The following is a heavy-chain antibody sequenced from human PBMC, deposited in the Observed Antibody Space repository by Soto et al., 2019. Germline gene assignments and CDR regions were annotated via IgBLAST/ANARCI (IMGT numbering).Heavy chain of an antibody. V-gene: IGHV1-3*01. CDR3: AKILWFGELGAFDI. Sequence: QVQLVQSGAEVKKPGASVKVSCKASGYTFTSYAMHWVRQAPGQRLEWMGWINAGNGNTKYSQKFQGRVTITRDTSASTAYMELSSLRSEHTAVYYCAKILWFGELGAFDIWGQGTMVTVSS. CDR1: GYTFTSYA. D-gene: IGHD3-10*01. CDR2: INAGNGNT. J-gene: IGHJ3*02.